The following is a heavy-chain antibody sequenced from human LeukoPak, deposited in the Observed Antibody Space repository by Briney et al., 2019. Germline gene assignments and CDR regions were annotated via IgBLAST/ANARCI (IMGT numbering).Heavy chain of an antibody. CDR3: TRAEGLGPGAHFDQ. Sequence: GGSLRLSCAASGFIFSAYGMHWVRQAPGKGLEWVAVMSYDGSNKYYAGSVKGRFTISRDNSKNTLYLQMTSLRVEDTAVYYCTRAEGLGPGAHFDQWGQGALVIVSS. CDR1: GFIFSAYG. V-gene: IGHV3-30*03. J-gene: IGHJ4*02. CDR2: MSYDGSNK.